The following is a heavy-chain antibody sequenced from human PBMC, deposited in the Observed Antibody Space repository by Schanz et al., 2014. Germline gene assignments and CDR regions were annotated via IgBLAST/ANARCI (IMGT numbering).Heavy chain of an antibody. CDR3: ARKMKLGVYGGKGHDSLDI. D-gene: IGHD4-17*01. CDR2: VPFDGSQK. V-gene: IGHV3-30*03. Sequence: PGGSLRLSCAASGITFSSHSFNWVRQAPGKGLEWVAFVPFDGSQKFYADSVKGRFTISRDNSKNTVYLQMNSLRPGDTAVYYCARKMKLGVYGGKGHDSLDIWGQGTMVTVSS. J-gene: IGHJ3*02. CDR1: GITFSSHS.